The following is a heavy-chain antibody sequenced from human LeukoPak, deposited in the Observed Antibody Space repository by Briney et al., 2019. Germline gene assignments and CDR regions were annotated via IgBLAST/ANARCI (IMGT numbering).Heavy chain of an antibody. CDR1: GFTFSSYA. Sequence: QSGGSLRLSCAASGFTFSSYAMSWVRQAPGKGLEWVSAISGSGGSTYYADSVKGRFTISRDNSKNTLYLQMNSLRAEDTAVYYCAKDRDIAVVVAGGYFDYWGQGTLVTVSS. CDR2: ISGSGGST. V-gene: IGHV3-23*01. CDR3: AKDRDIAVVVAGGYFDY. D-gene: IGHD2-15*01. J-gene: IGHJ4*02.